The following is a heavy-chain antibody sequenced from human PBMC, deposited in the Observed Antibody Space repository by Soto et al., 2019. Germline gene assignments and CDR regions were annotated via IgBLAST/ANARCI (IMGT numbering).Heavy chain of an antibody. J-gene: IGHJ4*02. Sequence: GGSLRLSCAASGFTFSRYSMNWVRQAPGKGLEWVSYISSSSSTIYYADSVKGRFTISRDNAKNSLYLQMNSLRAEDTAVYYCARDYYDSSGYSAEFDYWGQGTLVTVSS. CDR3: ARDYYDSSGYSAEFDY. V-gene: IGHV3-48*01. D-gene: IGHD3-22*01. CDR2: ISSSSSTI. CDR1: GFTFSRYS.